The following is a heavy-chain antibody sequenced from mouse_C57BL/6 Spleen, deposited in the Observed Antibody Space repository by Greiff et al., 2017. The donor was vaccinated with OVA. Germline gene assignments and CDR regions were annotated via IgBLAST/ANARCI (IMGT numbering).Heavy chain of an antibody. Sequence: QVQLQQPGAELVKPGASVKLSCKASGYTFTSYWMHWVKQRPGQGLEWIGMIHPNSGSTNYNEKFKSQATLTVDKSSSTAYMQLSSLTSEDSAVYYCARAGLGRGSYYFDYWGQGTTLTVSS. CDR1: GYTFTSYW. V-gene: IGHV1-64*01. D-gene: IGHD4-1*01. CDR2: IHPNSGST. CDR3: ARAGLGRGSYYFDY. J-gene: IGHJ2*01.